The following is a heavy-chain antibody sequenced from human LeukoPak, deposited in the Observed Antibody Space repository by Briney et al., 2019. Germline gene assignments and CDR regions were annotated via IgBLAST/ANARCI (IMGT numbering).Heavy chain of an antibody. CDR3: ARHGITMVRGVIHDAFDI. CDR2: ICYSGST. J-gene: IGHJ3*02. D-gene: IGHD3-10*01. CDR1: GGSISSSSYY. V-gene: IGHV4-39*01. Sequence: PSETLSLTCTVSGGSISSSSYYWGWIRQPPGKGLEWIGSICYSGSTYYNPSLKSRVTISVDTSKNQFSLKLSSVTAADTAVYYCARHGITMVRGVIHDAFDIWGQGTMVTVSS.